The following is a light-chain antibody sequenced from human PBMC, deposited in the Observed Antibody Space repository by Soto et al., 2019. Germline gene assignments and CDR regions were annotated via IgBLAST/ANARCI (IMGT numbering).Light chain of an antibody. CDR1: SSDVGANNY. V-gene: IGLV2-14*01. CDR3: SSYTTSTTRV. J-gene: IGLJ1*01. Sequence: QSALTQPASVSGSPGQSITISCTGTSSDVGANNYVSWYQQHPGKAPKLMIYGVTNRPSGVSDRFSGSKSGNMASLTISGLQADDEAGYYCSSYTTSTTRVFGTGTKVTVL. CDR2: GVT.